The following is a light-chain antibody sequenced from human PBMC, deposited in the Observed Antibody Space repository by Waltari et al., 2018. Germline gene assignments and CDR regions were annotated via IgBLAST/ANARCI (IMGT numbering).Light chain of an antibody. CDR1: QSISSY. J-gene: IGKJ1*01. CDR3: QQSYSQTRT. V-gene: IGKV1-39*01. CDR2: AAS. Sequence: DIQMTQSPFSLSASVGDRVTLTCRASQSISSYLNWYQQKPGKAPKLLIYAASSVQSGIPSRISGSGSGRDVTLSISSLQPEDFATYCCQQSYSQTRTFGQGTKVEIK.